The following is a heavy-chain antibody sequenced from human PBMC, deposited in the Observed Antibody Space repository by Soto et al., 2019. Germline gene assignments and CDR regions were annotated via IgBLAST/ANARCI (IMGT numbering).Heavy chain of an antibody. J-gene: IGHJ4*02. CDR3: ARLGSGWADLDY. D-gene: IGHD6-19*01. CDR1: GYTFSGHA. V-gene: IGHV1-3*01. Sequence: QVHLVQSGAEVKKPGASVKISCEAFGYTFSGHALHWVRQGPGQRLEWMGWINPGSGYTTYSQKFQGRVTFTKDTAASTAYMELSRLRSEDTAVYYCARLGSGWADLDYWGQGTLVTVSS. CDR2: INPGSGYT.